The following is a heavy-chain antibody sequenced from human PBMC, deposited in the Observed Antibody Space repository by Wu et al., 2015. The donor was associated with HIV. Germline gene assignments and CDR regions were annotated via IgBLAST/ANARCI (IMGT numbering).Heavy chain of an antibody. Sequence: QVQLVQSGAEVKKPGASVKVSCKASGYTFNRYGISWVRQAPGQGLEWMGWISGYNDNTNYAQKFQGRVTMTTDTSATTGYMEVRSLRSDDTAVYCCARSRVGSSIWYQVVAFDIWGQGTLVTVSS. CDR2: ISGYNDNT. V-gene: IGHV1-18*01. J-gene: IGHJ3*02. CDR3: ARSRVGSSIWYQVVAFDI. CDR1: GYTFNRYG. D-gene: IGHD6-13*01.